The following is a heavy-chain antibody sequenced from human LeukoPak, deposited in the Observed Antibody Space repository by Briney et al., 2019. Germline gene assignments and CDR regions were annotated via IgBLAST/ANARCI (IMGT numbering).Heavy chain of an antibody. J-gene: IGHJ4*02. D-gene: IGHD1-26*01. CDR1: GGSFSGYY. Sequence: SETLSLTCAVYGGSFSGYYWSWIRLPPGTGLEWIREINHSGSTNYNPSLKSRVTISVDTSKNQFSLKLSSVTAADTAVYYCARAPGATLRWGASDYWGQGTLVTVSS. CDR3: ARAPGATLRWGASDY. CDR2: INHSGST. V-gene: IGHV4-34*01.